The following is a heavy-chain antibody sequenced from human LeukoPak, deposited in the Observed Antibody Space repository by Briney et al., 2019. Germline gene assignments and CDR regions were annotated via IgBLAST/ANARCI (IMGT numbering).Heavy chain of an antibody. D-gene: IGHD6-19*01. CDR2: ISGSGGSK. CDR1: GFTFSSYA. Sequence: GRSLRLSCAASGFTFSSYAMSWVRQAPKKGLEWVSSISGSGGSKSFADSVKGRFTISRDNSENTLYLQMNRLRAEDTALYYCAKESSVAGAGLLDYWGQGTLVTVSS. CDR3: AKESSVAGAGLLDY. V-gene: IGHV3-23*01. J-gene: IGHJ4*02.